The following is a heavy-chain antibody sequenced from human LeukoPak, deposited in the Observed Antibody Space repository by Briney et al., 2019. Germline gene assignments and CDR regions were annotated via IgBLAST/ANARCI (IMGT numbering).Heavy chain of an antibody. V-gene: IGHV3-7*03. CDR1: GFTFSNYW. D-gene: IGHD2-15*01. CDR2: IKQDGSEK. J-gene: IGHJ3*02. Sequence: PGGSLRLSCAASGFTFSNYWMSWVRQAPGKGLQWVANIKQDGSEKYYVDSVKGRFTISRDNAKKSLYLQMDSLRAEDTAIYYCAKIHQNRVVVGAKGAFDIWGQGTVVTVSS. CDR3: AKIHQNRVVVGAKGAFDI.